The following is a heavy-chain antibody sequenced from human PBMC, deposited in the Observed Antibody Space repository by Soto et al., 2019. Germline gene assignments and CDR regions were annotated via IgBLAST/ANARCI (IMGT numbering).Heavy chain of an antibody. D-gene: IGHD2-15*01. CDR2: VKSKTHGGTT. CDR1: GFTFNNAW. V-gene: IGHV3-15*07. Sequence: EVQLVESGGDLVKPGGSLRLSCAASGFTFNNAWMNWVRQAPGKGLEWVGRVKSKTHGGTTDYAAPVKGRFTISRDDSKNTLYLQMNSLKTEDTAVYYCTTVLGPSYCSGVSCYYAFDIWGQGTVVTVSS. J-gene: IGHJ3*02. CDR3: TTVLGPSYCSGVSCYYAFDI.